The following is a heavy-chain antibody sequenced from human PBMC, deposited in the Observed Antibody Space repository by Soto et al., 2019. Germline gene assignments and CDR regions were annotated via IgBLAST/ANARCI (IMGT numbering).Heavy chain of an antibody. J-gene: IGHJ4*02. CDR2: IIPSLGIA. CDR3: ARAMYSSGCPNTQDY. D-gene: IGHD6-19*01. CDR1: GGTFSSVT. Sequence: GASVEVSCKASGGTFSSVTISWGRKAPGQGLEWMGRIIPSLGIANYAHKFHGRVTITADKSTSPAYMELSSLRSEDTAVDYCARAMYSSGCPNTQDYWGQGTVVTVSS. V-gene: IGHV1-69*02.